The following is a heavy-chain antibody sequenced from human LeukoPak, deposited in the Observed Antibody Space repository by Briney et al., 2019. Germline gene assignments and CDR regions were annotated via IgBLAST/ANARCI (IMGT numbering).Heavy chain of an antibody. CDR2: IGTIGDT. Sequence: PGGSLRLSCAASGFTFRRYSMNWLRRASGKGLEWVSSIGTIGDTFYPGSVKGRFTISRENAKNSLYLQMNGLRAGDTAVYYCARATVIGNAPVPGYMDVWGKGTTVTVSS. CDR1: GFTFRRYS. CDR3: ARATVIGNAPVPGYMDV. V-gene: IGHV3-13*01. D-gene: IGHD2-21*01. J-gene: IGHJ6*03.